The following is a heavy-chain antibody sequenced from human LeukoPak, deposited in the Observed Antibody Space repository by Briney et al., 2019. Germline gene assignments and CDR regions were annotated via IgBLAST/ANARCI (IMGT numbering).Heavy chain of an antibody. CDR3: AKSSLVLRFLEWLLDYFDY. V-gene: IGHV3-23*01. CDR1: GFTFSSYA. J-gene: IGHJ4*02. CDR2: ICGSGGST. Sequence: PGGSLRLSCAASGFTFSSYAMSWVRQAPGKGLEWVSAICGSGGSTYYADSVKGRFTISRDNSKNTLYLQMNSLRAEDTAVYYCAKSSLVLRFLEWLLDYFDYWGQGTLVTVSS. D-gene: IGHD3-3*01.